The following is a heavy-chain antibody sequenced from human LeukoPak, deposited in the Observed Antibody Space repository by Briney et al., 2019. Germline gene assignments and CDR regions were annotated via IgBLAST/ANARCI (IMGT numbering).Heavy chain of an antibody. D-gene: IGHD7-27*01. CDR2: INPNSGGT. CDR1: GYTFTGYY. J-gene: IGHJ3*02. CDR3: ARDGDAGAFDI. V-gene: IGHV1-2*02. Sequence: ASVKVSCKTSGYTFTGYYMHWVRQAPGQGLEWMGWINPNSGGTNYAQKFQGRLTVTRDTSISTAYMELSRLRSDDTAVYYCARDGDAGAFDIWGQGTMVTVSS.